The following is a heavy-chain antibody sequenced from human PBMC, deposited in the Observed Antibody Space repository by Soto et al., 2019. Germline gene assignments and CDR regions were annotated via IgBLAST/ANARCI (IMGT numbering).Heavy chain of an antibody. Sequence: GGSLRLSCAASGFTFSSYAMSWVRQAPGKGLEWVSAISGSGGSTYYADSVKGRFTISRDNSKNTLYLQMNSLRAEDTAVYYCAKMWYQLLRVGLNWFDPWGQGTLVTVSS. CDR2: ISGSGGST. CDR1: GFTFSSYA. V-gene: IGHV3-23*01. J-gene: IGHJ5*02. D-gene: IGHD2-2*01. CDR3: AKMWYQLLRVGLNWFDP.